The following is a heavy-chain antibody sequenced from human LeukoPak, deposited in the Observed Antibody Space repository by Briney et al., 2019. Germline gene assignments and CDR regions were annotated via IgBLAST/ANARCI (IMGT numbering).Heavy chain of an antibody. CDR1: GFTFGDYA. D-gene: IGHD2-2*01. CDR2: IRSKAYGGTT. Sequence: KPGRSLRLSCTASGFTFGDYAMSWFRQAPGKGLEGVGFIRSKAYGGTTEYAASVKGRFTISRDDSKSIAYLQMNSLKTEDTAVYYCTREKLRDIVVVPAPYWFDPWGQGTLVTVSS. CDR3: TREKLRDIVVVPAPYWFDP. V-gene: IGHV3-49*05. J-gene: IGHJ5*02.